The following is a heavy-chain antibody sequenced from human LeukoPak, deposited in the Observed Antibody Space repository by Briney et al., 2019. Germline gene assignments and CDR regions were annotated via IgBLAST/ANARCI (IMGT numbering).Heavy chain of an antibody. CDR2: IYYSGST. J-gene: IGHJ4*02. CDR3: ARQRDCGGDCLSFDY. CDR1: GGSISSYY. D-gene: IGHD2-21*02. Sequence: PSETLSLTCTVSGGSISSYYWSWIRQPPGEGLEWIGYIYYSGSTNYNPSLKSRVTISVDTSKNQFSLKLSSVTAADTAVYYCARQRDCGGDCLSFDYWGQGTLVTVSS. V-gene: IGHV4-59*08.